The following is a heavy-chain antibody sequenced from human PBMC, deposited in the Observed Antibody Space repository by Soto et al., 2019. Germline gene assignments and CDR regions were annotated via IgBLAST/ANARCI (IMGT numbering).Heavy chain of an antibody. CDR1: GGSISSSSYY. J-gene: IGHJ6*03. D-gene: IGHD2-15*01. CDR2: IYYSGST. V-gene: IGHV4-39*01. CDR3: ARLGYCSGGSCYSGQSGFDYYYYMDV. Sequence: SETLSLTCTVSGGSISSSSYYWGWIRQPPGKGLEWIGSIYYSGSTYYNPSLKSRVTISVDTSKNQFSLKLSSVTAADTAVYYCARLGYCSGGSCYSGQSGFDYYYYMDVWGKGTTVTVSS.